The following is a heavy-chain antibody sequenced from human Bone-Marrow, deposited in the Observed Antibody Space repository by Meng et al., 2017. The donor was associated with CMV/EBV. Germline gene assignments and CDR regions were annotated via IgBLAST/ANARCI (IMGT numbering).Heavy chain of an antibody. Sequence: ASMKASCKASGYSFTGYYMHWVRQAPGQGLEWMGWINPNSGGTNYAQKFQGRVTMTRDTSISTAYMELSRLRSDDTAVYYCARNPDYYDSSGYYMGGSNWFDPWGQGTLVTVSS. J-gene: IGHJ5*02. D-gene: IGHD3-22*01. V-gene: IGHV1-2*02. CDR3: ARNPDYYDSSGYYMGGSNWFDP. CDR2: INPNSGGT. CDR1: GYSFTGYY.